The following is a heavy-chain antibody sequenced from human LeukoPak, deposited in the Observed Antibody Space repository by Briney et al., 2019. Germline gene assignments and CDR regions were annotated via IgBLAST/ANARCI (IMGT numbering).Heavy chain of an antibody. J-gene: IGHJ4*02. CDR2: TSGSGGST. V-gene: IGHV3-23*01. Sequence: PGGSLRLSCAASGFTFSNYAMSWVRQAPGKGLEWVSGTSGSGGSTYYADSVKGRFTISGDDSKSTLYLQMNSLRAEDTAVYYCAKQYYDFWGGYSDWGQGTLVTVSS. CDR1: GFTFSNYA. D-gene: IGHD3-3*01. CDR3: AKQYYDFWGGYSD.